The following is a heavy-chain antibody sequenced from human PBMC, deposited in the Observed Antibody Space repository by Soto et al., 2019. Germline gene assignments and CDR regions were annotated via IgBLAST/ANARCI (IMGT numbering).Heavy chain of an antibody. CDR1: GGSFSAYY. J-gene: IGHJ6*02. Sequence: PSETLSLTCAVYGGSFSAYYWSWVRQPPGKGLEWIGEIIHSESTKYNPSLKSRVTISVDTSKNQFSLKLSSVTAADTAVYYCARQRPTDGRWEFANYYGMDYWGQGTPVTVSS. D-gene: IGHD1-26*01. CDR3: ARQRPTDGRWEFANYYGMDY. CDR2: IIHSEST. V-gene: IGHV4-34*12.